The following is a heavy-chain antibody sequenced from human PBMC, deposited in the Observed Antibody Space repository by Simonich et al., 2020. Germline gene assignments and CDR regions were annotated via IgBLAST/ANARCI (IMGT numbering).Heavy chain of an antibody. CDR2: NSAYNGNT. CDR3: ARASRGTWWYYYFDY. CDR1: GYTFTSYG. D-gene: IGHD2-15*01. Sequence: QVQLVQSGAEVKKPGASVKFSCKASGYTFTSYGISWVGQAPGKGLDWMGWNSAYNGNTKYEQKLQGRVTMTTDTSTSTAYMELRSLRSDDTAVYYCARASRGTWWYYYFDYWGQGTLVTVSS. V-gene: IGHV1-18*01. J-gene: IGHJ4*02.